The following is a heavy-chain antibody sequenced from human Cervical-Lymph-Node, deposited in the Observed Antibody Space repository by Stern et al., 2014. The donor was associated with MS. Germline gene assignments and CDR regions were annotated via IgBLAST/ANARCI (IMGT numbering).Heavy chain of an antibody. CDR3: ARDQELELPRWGYYYYGMDV. CDR2: ISSSRSYI. V-gene: IGHV3-21*01. D-gene: IGHD1-7*01. J-gene: IGHJ6*02. CDR1: VFTFSSYS. Sequence: VQLVESGGGLVKPGGSLRLSCAASVFTFSSYSMNWVRQAPGKGLEWVSSISSSRSYIYYADSVKGRVTISRANATKSMYLQINSLMAEDTAVYYCARDQELELPRWGYYYYGMDVWGQGTTVTVSS.